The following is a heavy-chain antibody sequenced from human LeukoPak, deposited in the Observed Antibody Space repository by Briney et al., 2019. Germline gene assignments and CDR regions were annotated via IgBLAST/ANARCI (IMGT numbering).Heavy chain of an antibody. CDR3: ARDSPPGY. CDR1: GFTFNTYS. CDR2: ISSSSSTI. V-gene: IGHV3-48*01. J-gene: IGHJ4*02. Sequence: GGSLRLSCTASGFTFNTYSMNWVRQAPGKGLEWVSYISSSSSTIYYADSVKGRFTISRDNAKNSLYLQVNSLRAEDTAVYFCARDSPPGYWGQGTLVTVSS.